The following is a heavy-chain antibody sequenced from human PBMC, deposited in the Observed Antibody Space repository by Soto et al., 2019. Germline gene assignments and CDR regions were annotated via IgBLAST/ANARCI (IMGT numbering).Heavy chain of an antibody. CDR3: ARATYYDILTGYYPPFGMDV. Sequence: PPEKLRVTYAVYGGSFSGCYWSWIRQPPGKGMEWIGEINHSGSTNYNPSLKSRVTISVDTSKNQLSLKLSSVTAADTAVYYCARATYYDILTGYYPPFGMDVRCHWSTVT. D-gene: IGHD3-9*01. V-gene: IGHV4-34*01. CDR1: GGSFSGCY. CDR2: INHSGST. J-gene: IGHJ6*02.